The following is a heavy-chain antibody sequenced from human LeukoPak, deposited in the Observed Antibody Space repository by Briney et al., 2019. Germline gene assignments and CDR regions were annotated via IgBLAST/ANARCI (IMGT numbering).Heavy chain of an antibody. CDR1: GGSFSGYY. CDR2: INHSGST. J-gene: IGHJ4*02. V-gene: IGHV4-34*01. Sequence: SETLSLTCAVYGGSFSGYYWSWIRQPPGKGLEWIGEINHSGSTNYNPSLKSRVTISVDTSKNQFSLKLSSVTAADTAVYYCARFPSAIAVAQSSYWGQGTLVTVSS. D-gene: IGHD6-19*01. CDR3: ARFPSAIAVAQSSY.